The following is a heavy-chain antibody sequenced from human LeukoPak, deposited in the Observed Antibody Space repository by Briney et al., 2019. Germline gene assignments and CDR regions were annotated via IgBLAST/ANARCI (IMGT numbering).Heavy chain of an antibody. CDR3: AKIDRQYCSRSSCYALDY. CDR1: GYSFTSYW. CDR2: IYPGDSDT. J-gene: IGHJ4*02. Sequence: GESLKISCKCSGYSFTSYWIGWVRQMPGKDLEWMGIIYPGDSDTRYSPSFQGQVTISVDKSISTAYLQWSSLKASDTAIYYCAKIDRQYCSRSSCYALDYWGQGTQVTVSS. V-gene: IGHV5-51*01. D-gene: IGHD2-2*01.